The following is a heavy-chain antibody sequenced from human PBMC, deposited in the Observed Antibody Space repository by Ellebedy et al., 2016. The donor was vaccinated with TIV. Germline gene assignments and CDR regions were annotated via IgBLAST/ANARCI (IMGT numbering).Heavy chain of an antibody. Sequence: PGGSLRLSCAASGFTVSSKYMSWVRQAPGKGLEWVSVIYSGGSTYYADSVKGRFTISRDNSKNTLYLQMNSLRAEDTAVYFCARDGGTYYDFWSGLVPPYYYGMDVWGQGTTVTVSS. CDR1: GFTVSSKY. CDR2: IYSGGST. D-gene: IGHD3-3*01. J-gene: IGHJ6*02. CDR3: ARDGGTYYDFWSGLVPPYYYGMDV. V-gene: IGHV3-66*01.